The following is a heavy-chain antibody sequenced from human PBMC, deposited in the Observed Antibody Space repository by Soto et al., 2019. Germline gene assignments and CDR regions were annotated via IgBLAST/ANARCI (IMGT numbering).Heavy chain of an antibody. D-gene: IGHD4-17*01. J-gene: IGHJ5*02. V-gene: IGHV4-39*01. Sequence: QLQLQESGPGLVKPSETLSLTCTVSGGSISSSSYYWGWIRQPPGKGLEWIGSIYYSGSTYYNPSLKSRVTISVDTSKNQFSLKLSSVTAADTAVYYCATSNDYGDYVSWWFDPWGQGTLVTVSS. CDR2: IYYSGST. CDR3: ATSNDYGDYVSWWFDP. CDR1: GGSISSSSYY.